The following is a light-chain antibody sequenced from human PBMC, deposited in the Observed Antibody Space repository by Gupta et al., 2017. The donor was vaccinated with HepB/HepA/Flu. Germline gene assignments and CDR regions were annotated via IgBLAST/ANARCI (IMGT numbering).Light chain of an antibody. CDR1: QSVLYSSNNKNY. CDR3: QQDYSLYT. V-gene: IGKV4-1*01. J-gene: IGKJ2*01. CDR2: WAS. Sequence: DIVMTQSPDSLAVSLGERATINCKSSQSVLYSSNNKNYLAWYQQKPGQPPKLLIYWASTRESGVPDRFSGSGSGTDFTLTISSLQAEDVAVYYWQQDYSLYTFGQGTKMEIK.